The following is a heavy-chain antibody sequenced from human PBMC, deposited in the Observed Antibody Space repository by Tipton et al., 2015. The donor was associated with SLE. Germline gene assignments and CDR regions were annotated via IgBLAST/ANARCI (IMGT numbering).Heavy chain of an antibody. CDR1: GDSISNHY. J-gene: IGHJ3*02. CDR2: IYYSGST. CDR3: ARVVYSFSDAFDI. Sequence: TLSLTCTFSGDSISNHYWSWIRQPPGKGLEWIGYIYYSGSTNYNPSLKSRVTISVDTSNNQFSLELTSVTAADTAVYYCARVVYSFSDAFDIWGQGTLVTVSS. V-gene: IGHV4-59*11. D-gene: IGHD6-13*01.